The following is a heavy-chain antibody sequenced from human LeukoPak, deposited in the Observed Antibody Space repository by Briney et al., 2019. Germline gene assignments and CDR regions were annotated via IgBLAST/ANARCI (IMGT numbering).Heavy chain of an antibody. CDR1: GSTFTGYY. CDR3: ARTVEYYYYYGMDV. V-gene: IGHV1-2*02. CDR2: INPNSGGT. J-gene: IGHJ6*02. D-gene: IGHD4-17*01. Sequence: GASVKVSCKASGSTFTGYYMHWVRQAPGQGLEWMGWINPNSGGTNYAQKFQGRVTMTRDTSISTAYMELSRLRSDDTAVYYCARTVEYYYYYGMDVWGQGTTVTVSS.